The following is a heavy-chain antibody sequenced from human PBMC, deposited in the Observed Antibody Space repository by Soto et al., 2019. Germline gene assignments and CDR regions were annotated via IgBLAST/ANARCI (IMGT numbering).Heavy chain of an antibody. CDR2: IIPIFGTA. J-gene: IGHJ6*02. CDR3: ARDPGDPPYYYYGMDV. V-gene: IGHV1-69*01. CDR1: GGTFSSYA. Sequence: QVQLVQSGAEVKKPGSSVKVFCKASGGTFSSYAISWVRQAPGQGLEWMGGIIPIFGTANYAQKFQGRVTITADESTSTAYMELSSLRSEDTAVYYCARDPGDPPYYYYGMDVWGQGTTVTVSS.